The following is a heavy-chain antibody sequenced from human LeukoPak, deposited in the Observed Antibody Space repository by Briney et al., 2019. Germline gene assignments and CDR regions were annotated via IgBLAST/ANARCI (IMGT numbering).Heavy chain of an antibody. D-gene: IGHD4-11*01. V-gene: IGHV1-46*01. CDR2: INPSSGST. CDR1: GYTFTSYF. J-gene: IGHJ4*02. CDR3: ARDRNANDY. Sequence: ASVKVSCKASGYTFTSYFMHWARQAPGQGLEWMGRINPSSGSTSYAQKFQGRVIMTRDTSTSTVYMDLSSLRSEDTAVYYCARDRNANDYWGQGTLVTVSS.